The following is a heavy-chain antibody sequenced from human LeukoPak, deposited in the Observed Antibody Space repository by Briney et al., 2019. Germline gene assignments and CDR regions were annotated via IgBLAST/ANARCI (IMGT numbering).Heavy chain of an antibody. J-gene: IGHJ4*02. D-gene: IGHD5-18*01. CDR2: IYPGDFDT. V-gene: IGHV5-51*01. CDR1: GYSFTSYW. Sequence: GESLKISCKGSGYSFTSYWIGGVRQMRGKGLEWRGIIYPGDFDTRYTPSFQGQVTISAEKSISTAYLQWSRLKASDTAMYYCASPSMDTAMAPDYWGQGTLVTVSS. CDR3: ASPSMDTAMAPDY.